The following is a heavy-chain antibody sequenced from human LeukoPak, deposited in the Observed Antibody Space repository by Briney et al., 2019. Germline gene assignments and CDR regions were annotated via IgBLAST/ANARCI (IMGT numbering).Heavy chain of an antibody. V-gene: IGHV1-2*02. J-gene: IGHJ4*02. CDR3: ARDGGTLIAVADLDY. Sequence: ASVTVSCKASGYTFTGYYMHWVRQAPGQGLEWMEWINPNSGGTNYAQKFQGRVTMTRDTSISTAYMELSRLRSDDTAAYYCARDGGTLIAVADLDYWGQGTLVTVSS. D-gene: IGHD6-19*01. CDR2: INPNSGGT. CDR1: GYTFTGYY.